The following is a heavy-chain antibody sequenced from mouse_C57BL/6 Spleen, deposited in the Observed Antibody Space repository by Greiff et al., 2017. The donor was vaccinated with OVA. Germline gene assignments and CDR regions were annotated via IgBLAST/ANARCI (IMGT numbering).Heavy chain of an antibody. CDR2: INYDGSST. J-gene: IGHJ1*03. Sequence: EVKLMESEGGLVQPGSSMKLSCTASGFTFSDYYMAWVRQVPEKGLEWVANINYDGSSTYYLDSLKSRFIISRDNAKNILYLQMSSLKSEDTATYYCARHYGSSHRYFDVWGTGTTVTVSS. V-gene: IGHV5-16*01. D-gene: IGHD1-1*01. CDR3: ARHYGSSHRYFDV. CDR1: GFTFSDYY.